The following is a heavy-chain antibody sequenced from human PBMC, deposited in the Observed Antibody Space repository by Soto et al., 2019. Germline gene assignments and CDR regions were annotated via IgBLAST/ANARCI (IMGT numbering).Heavy chain of an antibody. CDR2: IRRTTSGATT. CDR1: GFSFSVYS. Sequence: HPGGSLRLSCIASGFSFSVYSMAWFRQAPGKGLEWVGFIRRTTSGATTESASSVQGRFIISRDDSRNIVYLQMSSLKIEDTAVYYCAREQGGITSIRGDVDYWGQGTLVTVSS. V-gene: IGHV3-49*03. J-gene: IGHJ4*02. D-gene: IGHD3-10*01. CDR3: AREQGGITSIRGDVDY.